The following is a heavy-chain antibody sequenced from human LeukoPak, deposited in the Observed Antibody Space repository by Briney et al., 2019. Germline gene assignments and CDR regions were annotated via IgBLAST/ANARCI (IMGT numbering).Heavy chain of an antibody. V-gene: IGHV3-23*01. Sequence: GGSLRLSCAASGFTFSSYAMSWVRQAPGKGLEWVSAISGSGGSTYYADSVKGRFTISRDNSKNTLYLQMNSLRAEDTAVYYCAKRLHSNGYSPLGDYWGQGTLVTVSS. CDR3: AKRLHSNGYSPLGDY. CDR1: GFTFSSYA. CDR2: ISGSGGST. J-gene: IGHJ4*02. D-gene: IGHD3-22*01.